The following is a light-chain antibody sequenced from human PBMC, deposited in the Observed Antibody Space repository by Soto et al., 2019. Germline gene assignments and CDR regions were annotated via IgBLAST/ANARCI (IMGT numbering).Light chain of an antibody. CDR3: SSYTRRSTSYVV. CDR2: DVG. J-gene: IGLJ2*01. Sequence: QSALTQPASVSGSPGQSITISCTGTSSDVGGYNYVSWYQQHPGKAPKLIIYDVGNRPSGVSNRFSGSKSGNTASMTISGLQAEAESDYYCSSYTRRSTSYVVFGGGTKLTVL. V-gene: IGLV2-14*01. CDR1: SSDVGGYNY.